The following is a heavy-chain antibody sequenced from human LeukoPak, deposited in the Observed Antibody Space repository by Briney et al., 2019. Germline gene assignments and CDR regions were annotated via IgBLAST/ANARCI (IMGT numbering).Heavy chain of an antibody. J-gene: IGHJ5*01. D-gene: IGHD6-13*01. CDR2: IYPGDSDT. CDR3: ARGIAEAAVTKFDY. CDR1: GYTFTNYW. V-gene: IGHV5-51*01. Sequence: GEPLKISCKGSGYTFTNYWIGWVRQMPRKGLEWMGIIYPGDSDTRYSPSFQGQVTISADKSINTAYLQWSRVKASDTAMYFCARGIAEAAVTKFDYWGHGTLVTISS.